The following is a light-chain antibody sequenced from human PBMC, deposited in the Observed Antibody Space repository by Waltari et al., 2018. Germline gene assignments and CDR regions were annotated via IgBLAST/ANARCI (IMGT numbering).Light chain of an antibody. CDR2: DVS. J-gene: IGLJ3*02. CDR1: NSAVGAYNY. V-gene: IGLV2-11*01. Sequence: QSALTQPRSVSGSPGPSVTISCTGTNSAVGAYNYVSWYQQHPARAPKLMMYDVSERPSGVSARFSGSKSGNTATLTISGLQADDGADYYCCSYAGSSTLVFGGGTTLTVV. CDR3: CSYAGSSTLV.